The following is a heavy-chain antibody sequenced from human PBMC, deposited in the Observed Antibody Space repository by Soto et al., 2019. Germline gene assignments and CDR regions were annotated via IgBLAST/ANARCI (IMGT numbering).Heavy chain of an antibody. CDR1: GLTFSNYA. V-gene: IGHV3-23*01. CDR2: MSGSSSTT. J-gene: IGHJ2*01. Sequence: PGGSLRLSCATSGLTFSNYAMSCVRQAPGGGLEWVSSMSGSSSTTYYADSVRGRFTISRDRSKNTLYLQMSSLRAADTATYYCARMSYFYDRCYFDLWGRGTLVTVSS. CDR3: ARMSYFYDRCYFDL. D-gene: IGHD3-22*01.